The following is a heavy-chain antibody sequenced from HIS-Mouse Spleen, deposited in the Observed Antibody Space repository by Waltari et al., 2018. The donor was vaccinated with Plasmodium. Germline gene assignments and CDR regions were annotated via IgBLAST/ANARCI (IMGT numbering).Heavy chain of an antibody. CDR2: INHSGST. D-gene: IGHD6-19*01. CDR1: GGSFSGYS. Sequence: QVQLQQWGAGLLKPSETLSLTCAVYGGSFSGYSWSWIRPPPGKGLEWIGEINHSGSTNYNPSLKSRVTISVDTSKNQFSLKLSSVTAADTAVYYCARGPGYSSGWYYFDYWGQGTLVTVSS. CDR3: ARGPGYSSGWYYFDY. J-gene: IGHJ4*02. V-gene: IGHV4-34*01.